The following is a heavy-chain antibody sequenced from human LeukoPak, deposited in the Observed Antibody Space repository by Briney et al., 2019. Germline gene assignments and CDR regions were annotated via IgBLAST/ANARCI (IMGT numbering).Heavy chain of an antibody. J-gene: IGHJ4*02. CDR1: GGSFSGYY. V-gene: IGHV4-34*01. CDR2: INHSGST. CDR3: ARLGYCSSTSCRRTDFDY. Sequence: SETLSLTCAAYGGSFSGYYWSWIRQPPGKGLEWIGEINHSGSTNYNPSLKSRVTISVDTSKNQFSLKLSSVTAADTAVYYCARLGYCSSTSCRRTDFDYWGQGTLVTVSS. D-gene: IGHD2-2*01.